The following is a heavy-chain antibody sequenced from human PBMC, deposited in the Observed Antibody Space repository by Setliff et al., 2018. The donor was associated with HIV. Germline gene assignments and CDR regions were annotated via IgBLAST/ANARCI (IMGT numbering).Heavy chain of an antibody. J-gene: IGHJ6*03. CDR2: IIPIFGTA. D-gene: IGHD2-15*01. V-gene: IGHV1-69*05. CDR1: GGTFSSYA. Sequence: RASVKVSCKASGGTFSSYAISWVRQAPGQGLEWMGGIIPIFGTANYAQKFQGRVTITTDESTSTAYMELSSLRSEDTAVYYCARMLPPGGDYYYYYMDVWGKGTTVTVSS. CDR3: ARMLPPGGDYYYYYMDV.